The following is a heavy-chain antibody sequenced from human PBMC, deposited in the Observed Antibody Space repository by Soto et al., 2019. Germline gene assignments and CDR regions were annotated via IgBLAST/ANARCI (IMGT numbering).Heavy chain of an antibody. CDR3: VGSSGY. D-gene: IGHD6-6*01. J-gene: IGHJ4*02. CDR2: INHSGST. Sequence: WETLSLTCAVYGGSFSGYYWSWIRQPPGKGLEWVGEINHSGSTNYNPSLKSRVTISVDTSKNQFSLKLSSVTAADTAGYYCVGSSGYWGQGTLVTVSS. V-gene: IGHV4-34*01. CDR1: GGSFSGYY.